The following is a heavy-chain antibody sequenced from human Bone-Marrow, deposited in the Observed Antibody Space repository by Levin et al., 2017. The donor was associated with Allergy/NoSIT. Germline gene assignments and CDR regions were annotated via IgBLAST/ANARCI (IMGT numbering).Heavy chain of an antibody. CDR2: IYSGGST. CDR3: ARDQVGIFGVVIPNDY. V-gene: IGHV3-66*01. Sequence: GGSLRLSCAASGFTVSSNYMSWVRQAPGKGLEWVSVIYSGGSTYYADSVKGRFTISRDNSKNTLYLQMNSLRAEDTAVYYCARDQVGIFGVVIPNDYWGQGTLVTVSS. D-gene: IGHD3-3*01. CDR1: GFTVSSNY. J-gene: IGHJ4*02.